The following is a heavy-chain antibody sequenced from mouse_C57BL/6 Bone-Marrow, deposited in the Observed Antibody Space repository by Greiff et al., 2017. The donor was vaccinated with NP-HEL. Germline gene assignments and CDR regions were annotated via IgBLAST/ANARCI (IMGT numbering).Heavy chain of an antibody. J-gene: IGHJ3*01. D-gene: IGHD1-1*01. Sequence: QVQLQQSGAELARPGASVKLSCKASGYTFTSYGISWVKQRTGQGLEWIGEIYPRSGNTYYNEKFKGKATLTADKSSSTAYMELRSLTSEDSAVYFCARESYDGSSYRFAYWGQGTLVTVSA. CDR1: GYTFTSYG. V-gene: IGHV1-81*01. CDR2: IYPRSGNT. CDR3: ARESYDGSSYRFAY.